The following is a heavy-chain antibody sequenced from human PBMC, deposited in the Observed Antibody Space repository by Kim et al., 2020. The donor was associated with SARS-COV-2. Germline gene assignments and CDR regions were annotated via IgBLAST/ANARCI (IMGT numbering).Heavy chain of an antibody. Sequence: SQTLSLTCAISGDSVSSNSAAWNWIRQSPSRGLEWLGRTYYRSKWYNDYAVSVKSRITINPDTSKNQFSLQLNSVTPEDTAVYYCARDPIVVVPAALWDYYSYGMDVWGQGTTVTVSS. CDR2: TYYRSKWYN. CDR3: ARDPIVVVPAALWDYYSYGMDV. D-gene: IGHD2-2*01. J-gene: IGHJ6*02. V-gene: IGHV6-1*01. CDR1: GDSVSSNSAA.